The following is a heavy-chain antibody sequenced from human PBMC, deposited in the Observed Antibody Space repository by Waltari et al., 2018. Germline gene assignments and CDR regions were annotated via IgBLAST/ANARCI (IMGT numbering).Heavy chain of an antibody. CDR1: GFTFSSYS. Sequence: EVQLVESGGGMVKPGGSLRLSCAASGFTFSSYSMIWVRQAPGKGLEWVSSISSSSSYIYYADSVKGRCTISRDNAKNSLYLQINSLRAEDTAVYYCARDGRRTTVTLPFDYWGQGTLVTVSS. D-gene: IGHD4-4*01. CDR2: ISSSSSYI. J-gene: IGHJ4*02. CDR3: ARDGRRTTVTLPFDY. V-gene: IGHV3-21*01.